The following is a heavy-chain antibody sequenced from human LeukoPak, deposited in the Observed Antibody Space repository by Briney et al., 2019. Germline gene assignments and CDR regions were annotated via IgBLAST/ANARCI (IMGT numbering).Heavy chain of an antibody. D-gene: IGHD6-13*01. V-gene: IGHV3-21*04. J-gene: IGHJ4*02. CDR2: ISSSSSYI. Sequence: PGGSLRLSCAASGFTFSSYSMNWVRQAPGKGLEWVSSISSSSSYIYYADSVKGRFTISRDNAKNSLYLQLNSLRVEDTAVYYCAKNGLKLASTGLDYWGQGTLVTVSS. CDR3: AKNGLKLASTGLDY. CDR1: GFTFSSYS.